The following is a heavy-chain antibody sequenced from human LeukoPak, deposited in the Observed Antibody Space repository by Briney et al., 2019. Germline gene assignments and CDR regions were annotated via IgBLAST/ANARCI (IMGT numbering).Heavy chain of an antibody. D-gene: IGHD3-22*01. Sequence: PGRSLRLSCAASGFTFSIYSMNWVRQAPGKGLEWVSYISSSSSTIYYADSVKGRFTISRDNAKNSLYLQMNSLRAEDTAVYYCARGSTYYDSSGQVPFDYWGQGTLVTVSS. V-gene: IGHV3-48*01. CDR1: GFTFSIYS. CDR2: ISSSSSTI. CDR3: ARGSTYYDSSGQVPFDY. J-gene: IGHJ4*02.